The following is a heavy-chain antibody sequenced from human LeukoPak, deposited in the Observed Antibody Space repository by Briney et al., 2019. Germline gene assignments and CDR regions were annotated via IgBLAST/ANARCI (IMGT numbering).Heavy chain of an antibody. CDR1: GFTLSRYA. V-gene: IGHV3-30*04. CDR2: VADDGRDK. J-gene: IGHJ4*02. D-gene: IGHD2-2*01. CDR3: AKDREIGPAKYYFDS. Sequence: GGSLRLSCAASGFTLSRYAMHWVRQAPGKGLEWVAVVADDGRDKHHADSVKGRFSISRDNPKNTLYLQMSGLRVEDTAVYYCAKDREIGPAKYYFDSWGQGTLVTVSS.